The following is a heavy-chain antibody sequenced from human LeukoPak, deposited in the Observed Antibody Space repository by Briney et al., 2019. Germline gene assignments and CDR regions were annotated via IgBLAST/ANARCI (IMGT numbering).Heavy chain of an antibody. D-gene: IGHD3-16*01. CDR2: ISGDESRT. V-gene: IGHV3-74*01. CDR3: ATYTHWVAGDV. CDR1: GFTFRSYW. Sequence: GGSLRLSCAASGFTFRSYWMHWVRQAPGKGLVRVSHISGDESRTTYADSVQGRFTISRDNAKNTLYLQMNSLRVEDTAVYYCATYTHWVAGDVWGQGTTVTVSS. J-gene: IGHJ6*02.